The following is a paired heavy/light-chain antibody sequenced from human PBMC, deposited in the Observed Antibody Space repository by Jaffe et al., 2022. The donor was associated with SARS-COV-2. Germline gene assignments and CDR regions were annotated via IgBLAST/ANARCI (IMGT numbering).Heavy chain of an antibody. Sequence: QVHLVQSGAEVKKPGASVKVSCKASGYTFTGFYMHWVRQAPGQGPEWMGWSNPLSGDTHYAQKFQGRVTMTRDTSVSTAYMELSRLRSDDTALYYCARTTVLTPGGFDYWGQGTLVTVSS. CDR3: ARTTVLTPGGFDY. CDR1: GYTFTGFY. V-gene: IGHV1-2*02. J-gene: IGHJ4*02. D-gene: IGHD4-17*01. CDR2: SNPLSGDT.
Light chain of an antibody. V-gene: IGLV2-14*01. J-gene: IGLJ3*02. Sequence: QPALTQPASVSGSPGQSITISCTGSSSDVGAYNYVSWYQQRPGKAPKLMISEVSNRPSGVSNRFSGSKSGNAASLTISGLQAEDEGDYYCSSYTSSHSWVFGGGTKLTVL. CDR2: EVS. CDR3: SSYTSSHSWV. CDR1: SSDVGAYNY.